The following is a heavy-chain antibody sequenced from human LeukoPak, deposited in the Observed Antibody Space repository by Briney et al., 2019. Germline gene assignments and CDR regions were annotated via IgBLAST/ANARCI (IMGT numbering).Heavy chain of an antibody. D-gene: IGHD3-10*01. V-gene: IGHV1-8*02. CDR2: MNPNSGNT. J-gene: IGHJ4*01. CDR3: ARQLGSLVRGKGENLPFDY. Sequence: GASVKVSCKASGYTFTGYYIHWVRQATGQGLEWMGWMNPNSGNTGYAQKFQGRVTMTRNTSIGTAYMELSSLRSEDTAVYYCARQLGSLVRGKGENLPFDYWGHGTLVTVSS. CDR1: GYTFTGYY.